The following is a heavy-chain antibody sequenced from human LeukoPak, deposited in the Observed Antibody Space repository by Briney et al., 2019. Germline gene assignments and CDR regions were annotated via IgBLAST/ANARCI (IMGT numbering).Heavy chain of an antibody. Sequence: GGSLRLSCAASGFPLVRFWMSWVRQAPGKGLEWVANIKQDGSEKFYVDSVKGRFTISRDNTKNSLYLQMNSVRAEETAVYYCARDCNRNWGQGTLVTVSS. J-gene: IGHJ4*02. CDR3: ARDCNRN. D-gene: IGHD2/OR15-2a*01. CDR1: GFPLVRFW. CDR2: IKQDGSEK. V-gene: IGHV3-7*01.